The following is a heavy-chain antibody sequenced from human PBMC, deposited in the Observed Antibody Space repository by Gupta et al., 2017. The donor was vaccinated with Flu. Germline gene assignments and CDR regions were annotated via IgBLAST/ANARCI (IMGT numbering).Heavy chain of an antibody. Sequence: EVRLVESGGGLVQPGGSLRLSCAASGFNVSSDYMTWVRQAPGKGLEWVSVIYTGGTAYYADSLKGRFAISRNNNKNTVYLEINSLRPEDTAVYYCARVSRQWLRFFDYWGQGTLVTVSS. CDR1: GFNVSSDY. J-gene: IGHJ4*02. D-gene: IGHD5-12*01. V-gene: IGHV3-53*04. CDR3: ARVSRQWLRFFDY. CDR2: IYTGGTA.